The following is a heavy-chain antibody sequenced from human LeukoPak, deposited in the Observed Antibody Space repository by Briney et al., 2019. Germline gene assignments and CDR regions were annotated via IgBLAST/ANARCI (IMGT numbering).Heavy chain of an antibody. CDR3: ARKKSPWYYYDSSGYFDY. D-gene: IGHD3-22*01. J-gene: IGHJ4*02. V-gene: IGHV4-34*01. Sequence: GSLRLSCAASGFTFSSYGMSWVRQAPGKGLEWIGEINHSESTNYSPSLKSRVTISVDTSKNQFSLKLSSVTAADTAVYYCARKKSPWYYYDSSGYFDYWGQGTLVTVSS. CDR2: INHSEST. CDR1: GFTFSSYG.